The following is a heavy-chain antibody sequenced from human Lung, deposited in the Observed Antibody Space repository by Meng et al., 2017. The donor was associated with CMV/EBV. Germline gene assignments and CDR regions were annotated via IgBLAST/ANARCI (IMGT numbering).Heavy chain of an antibody. Sequence: ASVKVSCKPSGYTLTDYYLHWVRQAPGQGLEWMGWINPDSGGTYFAQKFQGRVTMTRDTSISTAYMELSSLRSADTAVYYCARVGGMTTRVRGVRYHSGLDVWGQGXTVTVPS. J-gene: IGHJ6*02. CDR1: GYTLTDYY. CDR3: ARVGGMTTRVRGVRYHSGLDV. CDR2: INPDSGGT. D-gene: IGHD3-10*01. V-gene: IGHV1-2*02.